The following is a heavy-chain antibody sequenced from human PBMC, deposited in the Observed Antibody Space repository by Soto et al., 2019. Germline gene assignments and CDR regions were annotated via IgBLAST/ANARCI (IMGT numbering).Heavy chain of an antibody. CDR1: GGSISSGGYY. V-gene: IGHV4-31*03. CDR2: IYYSGST. Sequence: TLSLTCTVSGGSISSGGYYWSWIRQHPGKGLEWIGYIYYSGSTYYNPSLKSRVTISVDTSKNQFSLKLSSVTAADTAVYYCARAGRSRGEYGSGGYYFDYWGQGTLVTVSS. CDR3: ARAGRSRGEYGSGGYYFDY. D-gene: IGHD3-10*01. J-gene: IGHJ4*02.